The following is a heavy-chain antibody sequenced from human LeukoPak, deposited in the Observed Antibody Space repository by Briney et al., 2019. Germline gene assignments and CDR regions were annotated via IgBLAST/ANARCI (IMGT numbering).Heavy chain of an antibody. CDR3: ARPVMAVAGTLNWFDP. J-gene: IGHJ5*02. Sequence: PSGTLSLTCTVSGGSISSSSYYWGWIRQPPGKGLEWIGSIYYSGSTYYNPSLKSRVTISVDTSKNQFSLKLSSVTAADTAVYYCARPVMAVAGTLNWFDPWGQGTLVTVSS. CDR1: GGSISSSSYY. V-gene: IGHV4-39*01. D-gene: IGHD6-19*01. CDR2: IYYSGST.